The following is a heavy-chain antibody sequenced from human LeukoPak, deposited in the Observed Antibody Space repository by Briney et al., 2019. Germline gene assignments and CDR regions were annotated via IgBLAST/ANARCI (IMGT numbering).Heavy chain of an antibody. CDR2: INPSNGGT. J-gene: IGHJ4*02. CDR3: ARDFGGTYPLFDY. CDR1: GYTFTGYF. D-gene: IGHD1-26*01. Sequence: ASVKVSCKASGYTFTGYFLHWVRQAPGQGLEWMGWINPSNGGTRYAQRFQGRVTMTRDTSINTTYMVLSRLRSDDTAVYYCARDFGGTYPLFDYWGQGTLVTVSS. V-gene: IGHV1-2*02.